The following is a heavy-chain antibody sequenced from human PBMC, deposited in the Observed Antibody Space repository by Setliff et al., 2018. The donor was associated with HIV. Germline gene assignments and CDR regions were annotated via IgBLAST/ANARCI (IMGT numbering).Heavy chain of an antibody. Sequence: GGSLRLSCAASGFTLSDHHMNWIRRAPRKGLEWVSYISHSGGTIKYADFVRGRFTISRDIAKSSLYLQMDSLSAEDTAVYYCTSGALLPTVDYWGRGTLVTVSS. CDR2: ISHSGGTI. CDR3: TSGALLPTVDY. CDR1: GFTLSDHH. V-gene: IGHV3-11*01. D-gene: IGHD2-2*01. J-gene: IGHJ4*02.